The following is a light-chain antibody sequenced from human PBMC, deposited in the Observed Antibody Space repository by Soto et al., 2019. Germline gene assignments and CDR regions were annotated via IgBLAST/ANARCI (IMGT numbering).Light chain of an antibody. J-gene: IGKJ4*01. V-gene: IGKV3-20*01. CDR3: QQYGSSPLT. CDR1: QSVSSSY. Sequence: ELVMTQSPATVSLSPGARATLSCRASQSVSSSYLAWYQQKPGQAPRLLIYGASSRAAGIPDRFSGSGSGTDFTLTISRLEPEDFAVYYCQQYGSSPLTFGGGTKVDIK. CDR2: GAS.